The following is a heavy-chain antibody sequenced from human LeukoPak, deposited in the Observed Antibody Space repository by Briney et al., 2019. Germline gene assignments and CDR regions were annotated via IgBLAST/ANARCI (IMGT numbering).Heavy chain of an antibody. V-gene: IGHV4-34*01. CDR2: INHSGST. CDR3: ARGRKPQREWLFAYNWFDP. Sequence: PSETLSLTCAVYGGSFSGYYWSWIRQPPGKGLEWIGEINHSGSTNYNPSLKSRVTISVDTSKNQFSLKLSSVTAADTAVYYCARGRKPQREWLFAYNWFDPWGQGTLVTVSS. CDR1: GGSFSGYY. J-gene: IGHJ5*02. D-gene: IGHD3-3*01.